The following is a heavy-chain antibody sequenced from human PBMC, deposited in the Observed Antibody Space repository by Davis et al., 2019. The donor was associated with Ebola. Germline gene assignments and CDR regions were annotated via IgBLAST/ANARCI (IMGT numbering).Heavy chain of an antibody. CDR1: GFTFSSYG. J-gene: IGHJ3*02. CDR2: IRYDGSNK. D-gene: IGHD2-8*02. CDR3: AKTRSNWWNDALEI. V-gene: IGHV3-30*02. Sequence: GGSLRLSCAASGFTFSSYGMHWVRQAPGKGLEWVAFIRYDGSNKYYADSVKGRFTISRDNSKNTLYLQMNSLRAEDTAVYYCAKTRSNWWNDALEIWGRGTMVIVSS.